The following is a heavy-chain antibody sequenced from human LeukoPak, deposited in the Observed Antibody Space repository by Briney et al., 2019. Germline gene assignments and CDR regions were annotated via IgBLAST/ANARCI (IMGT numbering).Heavy chain of an antibody. CDR1: GYTFTGYY. CDR3: ARSRQLGYSSPSPDY. CDR2: INPNSGGT. D-gene: IGHD6-6*01. J-gene: IGHJ4*02. V-gene: IGHV1-2*02. Sequence: ASVKVSCKASGYTFTGYYMHWVRQAPGQGLEWMGWINPNSGGTNYAQKFQGRVTMTRDTSISTAYMELSRLRSDDTAVYYCARSRQLGYSSPSPDYWGQGTLVTVSS.